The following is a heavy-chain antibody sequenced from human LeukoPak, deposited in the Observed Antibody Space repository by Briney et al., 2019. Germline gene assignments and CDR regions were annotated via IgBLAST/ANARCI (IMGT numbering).Heavy chain of an antibody. Sequence: GGSLRLSCAASGFTFSTFWMHWVRQGPGKGLVWVSRINPDGSGTSHADSVKGRFTISRDNAKNTLYLQMNSLRAEDTAVYYCARDSGSGSYSGYWGLGTLVTVSS. D-gene: IGHD3-10*01. CDR1: GFTFSTFW. CDR2: INPDGSGT. CDR3: ARDSGSGSYSGY. J-gene: IGHJ4*02. V-gene: IGHV3-74*01.